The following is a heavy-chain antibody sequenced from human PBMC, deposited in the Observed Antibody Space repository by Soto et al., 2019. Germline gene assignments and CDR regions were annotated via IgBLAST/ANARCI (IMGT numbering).Heavy chain of an antibody. CDR1: GFTFSSYE. V-gene: IGHV3-48*03. CDR3: ARQFGAAGEFHY. CDR2: ISSSGSTI. Sequence: GGSLRLSCAASGFTFSSYEMNWVRQAPGKGLEWVSYISSSGSTIYYADSVKGRFTISRDNAKNSLYLQMNSLRAEDTAVYYCARQFGAAGEFHYWGQGHLVTVSS. D-gene: IGHD1-26*01. J-gene: IGHJ4*02.